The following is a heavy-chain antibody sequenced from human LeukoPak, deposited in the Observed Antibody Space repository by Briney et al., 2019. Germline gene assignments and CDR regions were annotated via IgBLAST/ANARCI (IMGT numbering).Heavy chain of an antibody. CDR3: AGHQFGDWFDP. CDR1: GYSISSGYY. CDR2: IHHSGSI. J-gene: IGHJ5*02. Sequence: SETLSLTCAVSGYSISSGYYWGWIRQPPGKGLEWIGSIHHSGSIYYNPSLKSRVTISIDTSKNHFSPKLSSVTAADTAMYYCAGHQFGDWFDPWGQGTLVTVSS. V-gene: IGHV4-38-2*01. D-gene: IGHD3-16*01.